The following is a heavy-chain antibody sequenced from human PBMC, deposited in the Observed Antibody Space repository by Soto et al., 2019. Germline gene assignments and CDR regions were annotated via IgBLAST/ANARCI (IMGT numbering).Heavy chain of an antibody. CDR1: GGSISSYY. V-gene: IGHV4-59*08. CDR2: IYYSGST. J-gene: IGHJ4*02. D-gene: IGHD6-13*01. Sequence: SETLSLTCTVSGGSISSYYWSWIRQPPGKGLEWIGYIYYSGSTNYNPSLKSRVTISVDTSKNQFSLKLSSVTAADTAVYYCARRYSSSWYFDSWGQGTLVTVSS. CDR3: ARRYSSSWYFDS.